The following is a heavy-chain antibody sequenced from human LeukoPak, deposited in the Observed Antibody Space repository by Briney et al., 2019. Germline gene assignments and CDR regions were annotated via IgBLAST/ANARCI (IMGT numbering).Heavy chain of an antibody. Sequence: SETLSLTCAVYGGSFSGYYWSWIRQPPGKGLEWIGEINHSGSTNYNPSLKGRVTISVDTSKNQFSLKLSSVTAADTAVYYCARSARGALILVVISEFDFWGQGTLVTVSS. J-gene: IGHJ4*02. CDR3: ARSARGALILVVISEFDF. V-gene: IGHV4-34*01. D-gene: IGHD3-22*01. CDR2: INHSGST. CDR1: GGSFSGYY.